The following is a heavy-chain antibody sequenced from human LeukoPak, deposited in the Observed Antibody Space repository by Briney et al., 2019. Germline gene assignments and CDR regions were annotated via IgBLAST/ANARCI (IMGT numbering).Heavy chain of an antibody. CDR2: MNPNSGNT. Sequence: ASVKVSYKASGYTFTSYDINWVRQATGQGLEWMGWMNPNSGNTGYAQKFQGRVTMTRNTSISTAYMELSSLRSEDTAVYYCARARLAARLGAWYNWFDPWGQGTLVTVSS. J-gene: IGHJ5*02. D-gene: IGHD6-6*01. V-gene: IGHV1-8*01. CDR3: ARARLAARLGAWYNWFDP. CDR1: GYTFTSYD.